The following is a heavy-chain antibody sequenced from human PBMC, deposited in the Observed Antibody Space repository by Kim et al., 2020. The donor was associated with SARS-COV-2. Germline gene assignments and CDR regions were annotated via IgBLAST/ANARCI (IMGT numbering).Heavy chain of an antibody. Sequence: GGSLRLSCAASGFTFSSYGMHWVRQAPGKGLEWVAVIWYDGSNKYYADSVKGRFTISRDNSKNTLYLQMNSLRAEDTAVYYCARGHWKGQYYYYGMDVWGQGTTVTVSS. CDR3: ARGHWKGQYYYYGMDV. J-gene: IGHJ6*02. V-gene: IGHV3-33*01. CDR2: IWYDGSNK. CDR1: GFTFSSYG. D-gene: IGHD1-1*01.